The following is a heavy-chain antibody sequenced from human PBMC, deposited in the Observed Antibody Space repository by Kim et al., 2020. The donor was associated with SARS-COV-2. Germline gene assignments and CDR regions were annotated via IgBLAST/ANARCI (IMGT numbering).Heavy chain of an antibody. Sequence: SETLSLTCAVYGGSFSGYYWSWIRQPPGKGLEWIGEINHSGSTNYNPSLKSRVTISVDTSKNQFSLKLSSVTAADTAVYYCASPQRRKGQWLDYYYYGMDVWGQGTTVTVSS. J-gene: IGHJ6*02. D-gene: IGHD6-19*01. CDR3: ASPQRRKGQWLDYYYYGMDV. CDR2: INHSGST. CDR1: GGSFSGYY. V-gene: IGHV4-34*01.